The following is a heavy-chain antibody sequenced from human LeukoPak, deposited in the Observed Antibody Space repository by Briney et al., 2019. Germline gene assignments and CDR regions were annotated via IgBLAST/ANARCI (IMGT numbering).Heavy chain of an antibody. D-gene: IGHD6-19*01. V-gene: IGHV4-30-2*01. Sequence: SETLSLTCTVSGGSISSGGYYWSWIRQPPGKGLEWIGYIYHSGSTYYNPSLKSRVTISVDRSKNQFSLKLSSVTAAHTAVYYCVRGPLWRSGWSLGDYWGQGTLVTVSS. J-gene: IGHJ4*02. CDR1: GGSISSGGYY. CDR3: VRGPLWRSGWSLGDY. CDR2: IYHSGST.